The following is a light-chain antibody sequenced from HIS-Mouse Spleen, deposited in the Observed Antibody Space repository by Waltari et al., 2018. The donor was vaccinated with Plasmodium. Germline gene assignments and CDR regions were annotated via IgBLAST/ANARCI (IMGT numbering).Light chain of an antibody. V-gene: IGKV3-15*01. CDR3: QQYRSMYT. CDR1: QSVSSN. Sequence: EIVMTQSPATLSVSPGERATLSCRASQSVSSNLAWYQQKPGQAPRLLIYGAYTRATGIPARFSGSGSGTEFTLTISSMQSEDFAVYYCQQYRSMYTFGQGTKLEIK. CDR2: GAY. J-gene: IGKJ2*01.